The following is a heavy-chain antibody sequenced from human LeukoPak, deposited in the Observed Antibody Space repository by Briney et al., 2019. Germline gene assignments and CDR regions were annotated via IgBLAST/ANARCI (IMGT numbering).Heavy chain of an antibody. J-gene: IGHJ4*02. CDR1: GFTFDDYG. CDR2: MNWNGGST. D-gene: IGHD6-19*01. Sequence: GGSPRLSCAASGFTFDDYGMSWVRQAPGKGLEWVSGMNWNGGSTGYADSVKGRFTISRDNAKNSLYLQMNSLRAEDTALYYCARGAAIVGGWPYYFDYWGQGTLVTVSS. V-gene: IGHV3-20*04. CDR3: ARGAAIVGGWPYYFDY.